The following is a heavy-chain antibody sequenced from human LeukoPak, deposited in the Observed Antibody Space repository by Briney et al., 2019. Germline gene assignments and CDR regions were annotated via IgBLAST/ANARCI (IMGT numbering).Heavy chain of an antibody. CDR3: ARDTRLGYCSSTRCYASWFDP. V-gene: IGHV3-23*01. Sequence: TGGSLRLSCAASGFTFSSYAMSWVRQAPGKGLEWVSVISGSGGNTYYADSVKGRFTISRDNSKNTLYLQMNSLRTEDTALYYCARDTRLGYCSSTRCYASWFDPWGQGTLVTASS. CDR1: GFTFSSYA. J-gene: IGHJ5*02. CDR2: ISGSGGNT. D-gene: IGHD2-2*01.